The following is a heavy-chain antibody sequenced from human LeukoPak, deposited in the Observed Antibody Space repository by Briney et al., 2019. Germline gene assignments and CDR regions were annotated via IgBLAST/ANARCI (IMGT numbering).Heavy chain of an antibody. CDR2: IKQDGSEK. Sequence: GGSLRLSCAASGSTFSSYWMSWVRQAPGKGLEWVANIKQDGSEKYYVDSVKGRFTISRDNAKNSLYLQMNSLRAEDTAVYYCARDADYGRLDYWGQGTLVTVSS. CDR1: GSTFSSYW. D-gene: IGHD4/OR15-4a*01. V-gene: IGHV3-7*05. J-gene: IGHJ4*02. CDR3: ARDADYGRLDY.